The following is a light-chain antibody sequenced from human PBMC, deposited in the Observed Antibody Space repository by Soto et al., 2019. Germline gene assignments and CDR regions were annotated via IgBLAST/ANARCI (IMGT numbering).Light chain of an antibody. CDR2: AAS. Sequence: DIQLTQSPSFLSASVGDRVTITCRASQDINTYLACYQQKPGKAPKLLIFAASTLQNGVPSRFSGSGSGKAFTVTITSLQPEDFAAYYCQQRKSYPITFGQGTRLEIK. J-gene: IGKJ5*01. V-gene: IGKV1-9*01. CDR3: QQRKSYPIT. CDR1: QDINTY.